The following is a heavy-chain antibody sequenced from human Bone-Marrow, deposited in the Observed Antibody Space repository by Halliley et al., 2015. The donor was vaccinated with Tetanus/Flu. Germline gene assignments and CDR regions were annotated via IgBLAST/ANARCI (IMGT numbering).Heavy chain of an antibody. V-gene: IGHV3-48*02. D-gene: IGHD2-15*01. J-gene: IGHJ4*02. CDR2: ISRDSSAI. CDR3: ARTRGYSDS. Sequence: KGLEWISYISRDSSAIGYTDSVAGRFTISRDNANKTLFLQMNSLRDDDTAMYYCARTRGYSDSWGQGTLVTVS.